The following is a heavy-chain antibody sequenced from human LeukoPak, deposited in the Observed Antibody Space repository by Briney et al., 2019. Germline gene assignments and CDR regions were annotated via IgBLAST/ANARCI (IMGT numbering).Heavy chain of an antibody. CDR1: GFTFSDYY. CDR3: ARVARSYSIDY. J-gene: IGHJ4*02. V-gene: IGHV3-11*01. D-gene: IGHD1-26*01. Sequence: GGSLRLSCAASGFTFSDYYMSWIRQAPGKGLEWVSYISSSGSTIYYADSVKGRFTISRDNAKNSLYLRINSLRAEDTAVYYCARVARSYSIDYWGQGTLVTVSA. CDR2: ISSSGSTI.